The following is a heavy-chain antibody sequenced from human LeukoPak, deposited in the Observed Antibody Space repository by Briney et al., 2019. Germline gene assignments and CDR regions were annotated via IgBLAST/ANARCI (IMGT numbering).Heavy chain of an antibody. CDR1: GYTFTSYD. J-gene: IGHJ6*03. Sequence: APVKVSCKASGYTFTSYDINWVRQATGQGLEWMGWMNPNSGNTGYAQKFQGRVTMTRNTSISTAYMELSSLRSEDTAVYYCARGGSCSSTSCYEDYYYYMDVWGKGTTVTVSS. CDR2: MNPNSGNT. CDR3: ARGGSCSSTSCYEDYYYYMDV. D-gene: IGHD2-2*01. V-gene: IGHV1-8*01.